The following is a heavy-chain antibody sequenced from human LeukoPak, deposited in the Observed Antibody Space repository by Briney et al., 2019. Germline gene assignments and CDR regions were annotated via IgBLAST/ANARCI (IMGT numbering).Heavy chain of an antibody. V-gene: IGHV4-34*01. D-gene: IGHD5-24*01. J-gene: IGHJ4*02. Sequence: PSETLSLTCVVYGGSFSGYYWTWIRQPPGKGLEWIGEINHSGSTNYNPSLKSRVTMSVDTSKNQFSLKLSSVTAADTAVYYCARSRGWLQSHPLGYWGQGTLVTVSS. CDR1: GGSFSGYY. CDR3: ARSRGWLQSHPLGY. CDR2: INHSGST.